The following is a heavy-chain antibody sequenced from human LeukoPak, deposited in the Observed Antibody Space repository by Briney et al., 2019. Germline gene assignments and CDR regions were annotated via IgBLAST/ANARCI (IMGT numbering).Heavy chain of an antibody. D-gene: IGHD3-10*01. V-gene: IGHV4-34*01. CDR1: GDSLRGYW. J-gene: IGHJ6*03. CDR2: INHSGNT. Sequence: SETLSLTCGVYGDSLRGYWWTWIRQPPGMGLEWIGEINHSGNTNYNPSLKSRVTISGDMSKGPFSLNLTAVTAADTAVYYCARGPMSRGMSDATGKTYYYIDVWGQGTMVTVSS. CDR3: ARGPMSRGMSDATGKTYYYIDV.